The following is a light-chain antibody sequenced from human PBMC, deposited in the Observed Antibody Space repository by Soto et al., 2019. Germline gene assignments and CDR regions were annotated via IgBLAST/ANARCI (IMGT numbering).Light chain of an antibody. J-gene: IGLJ1*01. CDR1: SSNIGNNA. Sequence: QSVRTQPPSVSEAPRQRVTISCSGSSSNIGNNAVNWYQQLPGKAPKLLIYYDDLLPSGVSDRFSGSKSGTSASLAISGLQSEDEADYYCAAWDDSLNGYVFGTGTKATVL. CDR2: YDD. V-gene: IGLV1-36*01. CDR3: AAWDDSLNGYV.